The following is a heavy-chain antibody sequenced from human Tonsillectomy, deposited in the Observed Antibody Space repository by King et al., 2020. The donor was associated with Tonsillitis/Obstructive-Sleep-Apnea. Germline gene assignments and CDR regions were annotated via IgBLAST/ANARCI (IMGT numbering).Heavy chain of an antibody. J-gene: IGHJ6*03. V-gene: IGHV4-59*01. CDR2: IFYGGST. CDR1: DDSIRSYY. D-gene: IGHD2-8*01. CDR3: ARARGYCIKGICYEDYYYYMDV. Sequence: VQLQESGPGLVKPSETLSLTCTVSDDSIRSYYWTWIRQPPGKGLEWIGYIFYGGSTNYNASLRGRVTVSVDTSKKQFSLILRSVTAADTAVYYCARARGYCIKGICYEDYYYYMDVWGKGTTVTVSS.